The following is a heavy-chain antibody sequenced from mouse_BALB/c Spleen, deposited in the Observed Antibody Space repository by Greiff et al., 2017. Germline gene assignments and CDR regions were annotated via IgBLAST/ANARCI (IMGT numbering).Heavy chain of an antibody. CDR2: IYPYNGGT. CDR1: GYTFTDYN. J-gene: IGHJ1*01. V-gene: IGHV1S29*02. D-gene: IGHD1-2*01. CDR3: AREGITTAPYWYFDV. Sequence: VQLQQSGPELVKPGASVKISCKASGYTFTDYNMHWVKQSHGKSLEWIGYIYPYNGGTGYNQKFKSKATLTVDNSSSTAYMELRSLTSEDSAVYYCAREGITTAPYWYFDVWGAGTTVTVSS.